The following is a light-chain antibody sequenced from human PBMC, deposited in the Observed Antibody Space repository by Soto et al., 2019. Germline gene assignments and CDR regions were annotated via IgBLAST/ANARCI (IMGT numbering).Light chain of an antibody. V-gene: IGKV3-11*01. CDR3: QQRSNWPQIT. CDR1: QSVSKY. CDR2: DAS. Sequence: EIVLTQSPATLSLSPGERATLSCRASQSVSKYLAWYQQKPGQAPRLLIHDASHRATGIPARFSGSGSGTDFTLTISSLEPEDFGGYYRQQRSNWPQITFGGGTKVDIK. J-gene: IGKJ4*02.